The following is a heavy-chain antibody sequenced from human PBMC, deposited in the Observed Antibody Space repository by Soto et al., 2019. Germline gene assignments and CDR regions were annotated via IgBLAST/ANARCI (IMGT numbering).Heavy chain of an antibody. J-gene: IGHJ4*02. CDR2: ISGSGGST. V-gene: IGHV3-23*01. CDR1: GFTFSSYA. CDR3: AKDYRGYDILTGYGF. Sequence: GGSLRLSCAASGFTFSSYAMSWVRQAPGKGLEWVSAISGSGGSTYYADSVKGRFTISRDNSKNTLYLQMNSLRAEDTAVYYCAKDYRGYDILTGYGFWGQGTLVTVSS. D-gene: IGHD3-9*01.